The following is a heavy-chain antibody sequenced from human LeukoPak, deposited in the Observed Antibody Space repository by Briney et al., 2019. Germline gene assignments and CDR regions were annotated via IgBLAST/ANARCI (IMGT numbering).Heavy chain of an antibody. D-gene: IGHD4-17*01. CDR1: GGTFSSYA. CDR3: ARGTVEQDYGDYEEGYYFDY. J-gene: IGHJ4*02. V-gene: IGHV1-69*05. Sequence: GSSVKVSCKASGGTFSSYAISWVRQAPGQGLEWMGGIIPIFGTANYAQKFQGRVTMTRDTSTSTVYMELSSLRSEDTAVYYCARGTVEQDYGDYEEGYYFDYWGQGTLVTVSS. CDR2: IIPIFGTA.